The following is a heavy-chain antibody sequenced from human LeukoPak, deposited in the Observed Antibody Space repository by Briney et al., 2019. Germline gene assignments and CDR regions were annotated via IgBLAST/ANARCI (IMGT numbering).Heavy chain of an antibody. CDR3: ARYGSGSFSQTLDY. CDR2: ISSGGGT. J-gene: IGHJ4*02. V-gene: IGHV3-53*01. CDR1: GFTVSSNY. D-gene: IGHD3-10*01. Sequence: PGGSLRLSCAASGFTVSSNYMNWVRQAPGKGLEWVSLISSGGGTYYADSAKGRSTISRDSSKNTLYLQMNSLRAEDTAVYYCARYGSGSFSQTLDYWGQGTLVTVSS.